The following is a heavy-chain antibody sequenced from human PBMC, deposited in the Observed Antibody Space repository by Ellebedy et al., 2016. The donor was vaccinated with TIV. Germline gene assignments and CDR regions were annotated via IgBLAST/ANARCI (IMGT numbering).Heavy chain of an antibody. Sequence: GESLKISXAASGFTFSSYAMSWVRQAPGKGLEWVSAISGSGGSTYYADSVKGRFTISRDNSKNTLYLQMNSLRAEDTAVYYCARASSLVTMAALDYMDVWGKGTTVTVSS. CDR1: GFTFSSYA. D-gene: IGHD2-2*01. J-gene: IGHJ6*03. CDR3: ARASSLVTMAALDYMDV. V-gene: IGHV3-23*01. CDR2: ISGSGGST.